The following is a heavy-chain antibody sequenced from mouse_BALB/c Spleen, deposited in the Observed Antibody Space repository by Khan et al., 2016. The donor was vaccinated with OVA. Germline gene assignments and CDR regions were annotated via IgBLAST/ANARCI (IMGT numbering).Heavy chain of an antibody. V-gene: IGHV1-9*01. CDR1: GYTFSSYW. Sequence: QVQLKQSGAEVMKPGASVKISCKATGYTFSSYWIEWVKQRPGHGLEWIGEILPGSGSTNYNEKFKGKSTFTADTSSNTAYMQLSSLTSEDSAVYYCARTTYYFDYWGQGTTLTVSS. CDR2: ILPGSGST. CDR3: ARTTYYFDY. J-gene: IGHJ2*01.